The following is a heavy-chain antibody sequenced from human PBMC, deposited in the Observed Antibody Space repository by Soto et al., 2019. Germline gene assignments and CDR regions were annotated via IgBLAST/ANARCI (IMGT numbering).Heavy chain of an antibody. D-gene: IGHD2-2*01. CDR2: MNPNSGNT. V-gene: IGHV1-8*01. CDR1: GYTFTSYD. CDR3: ARGGYCSSTSCYDYYYYXMDV. J-gene: IGHJ6*03. Sequence: ASVKVSFKASGYTFTSYDINWVRQATGQGLEWMGWMNPNSGNTGYAQKFQGRVTMTRNTSISTAYMELSSLRSEDTAVYYCARGGYCSSTSCYDYYYYXMDVWGKGTTVTVSS.